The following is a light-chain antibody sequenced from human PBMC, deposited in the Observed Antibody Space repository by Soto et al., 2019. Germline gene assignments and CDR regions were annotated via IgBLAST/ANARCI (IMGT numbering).Light chain of an antibody. V-gene: IGKV3-20*01. CDR3: QQYVTAPRT. Sequence: EIVLTHSPGTLSFSPMEGDYLXNLSSQSVSSSYLAWYQQKPGQAPSLLIYGASNRATGVPDRFSGGGSGTDFTLTISRLEPEDFAVYFCQQYVTAPRTFGQGTKVDIK. J-gene: IGKJ1*01. CDR1: QSVSSSY. CDR2: GAS.